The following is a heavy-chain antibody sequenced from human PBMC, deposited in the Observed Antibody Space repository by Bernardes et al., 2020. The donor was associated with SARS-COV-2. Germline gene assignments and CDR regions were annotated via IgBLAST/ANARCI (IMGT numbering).Heavy chain of an antibody. V-gene: IGHV4-39*01. J-gene: IGHJ4*02. Sequence: SETLSLTCTVSGGSISSSSYYWGWIRQPPGKGLEWVGSISYSGSTYYNPSLNSRVTMSVDTSKNQFSLKLSSVTAADTAVYYCARHFSSGSDYFDYWGQGTLVTVFS. CDR2: ISYSGST. D-gene: IGHD6-19*01. CDR3: ARHFSSGSDYFDY. CDR1: GGSISSSSYY.